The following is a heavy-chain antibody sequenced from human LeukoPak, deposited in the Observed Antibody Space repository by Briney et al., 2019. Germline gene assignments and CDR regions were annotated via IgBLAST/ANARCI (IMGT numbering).Heavy chain of an antibody. CDR3: ARDGEVPDVLRFLEWSTNWFDP. Sequence: GGSLRLSCAASGFTFSSYAMHWVRQAPGKGLEYVSAISSNGGSTYYANSVKGRFTIPRDNSKNTLYLQMGSLRAEDMAVYYCARDGEVPDVLRFLEWSTNWFDPWGQGTLVTVSS. CDR2: ISSNGGST. D-gene: IGHD3-3*01. CDR1: GFTFSSYA. J-gene: IGHJ5*02. V-gene: IGHV3-64*01.